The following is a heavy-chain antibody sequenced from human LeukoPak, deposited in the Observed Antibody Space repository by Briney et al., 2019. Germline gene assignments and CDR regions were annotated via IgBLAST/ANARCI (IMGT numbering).Heavy chain of an antibody. CDR3: ARDGITGTLYY. J-gene: IGHJ4*02. Sequence: SETLSLTCTVSSGSISTSNYYWGWVRQPPGKALEWIGNIFYSGSTYYSPSLKSRVTISVDTSKNQFSLKLSSVTAADTAVYYCARDGITGTLYYWGQGTLVTVSS. CDR1: SGSISTSNYY. V-gene: IGHV4-39*07. D-gene: IGHD1-20*01. CDR2: IFYSGST.